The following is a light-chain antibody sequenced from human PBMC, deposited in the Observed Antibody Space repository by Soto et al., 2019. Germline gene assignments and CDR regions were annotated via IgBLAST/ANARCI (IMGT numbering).Light chain of an antibody. Sequence: DIVMTQSPDSLAVSLGERATINCKSSQNVLYSSNNKNYLAWYQQKPGQPPKLLIYWASTRESGVPDRFSGSWSGTDFTLTISRLQAEDVAFYYCQQYYSTPRTFGQGTKVDIK. CDR2: WAS. J-gene: IGKJ1*01. V-gene: IGKV4-1*01. CDR3: QQYYSTPRT. CDR1: QNVLYSSNNKNY.